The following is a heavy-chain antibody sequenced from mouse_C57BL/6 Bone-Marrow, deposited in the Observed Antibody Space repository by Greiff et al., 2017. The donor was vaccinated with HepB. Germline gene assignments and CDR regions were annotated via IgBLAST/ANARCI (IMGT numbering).Heavy chain of an antibody. V-gene: IGHV1-64*01. CDR3: ARENWDGAY. J-gene: IGHJ3*01. Sequence: QVQLKESGAELVKPGASVKLSCKASGYTFTSYWMHWVKQRPGQGLEWIGMIHPNSGSTNYNEKFKSKATLTVDKSSSTAYMQLSSLTSEDSAVYYCARENWDGAYWGQGTLVTVSA. D-gene: IGHD4-1*01. CDR2: IHPNSGST. CDR1: GYTFTSYW.